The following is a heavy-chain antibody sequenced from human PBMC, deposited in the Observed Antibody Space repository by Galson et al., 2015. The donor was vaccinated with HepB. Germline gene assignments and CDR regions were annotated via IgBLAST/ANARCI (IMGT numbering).Heavy chain of an antibody. CDR1: GDSVSSNSAA. J-gene: IGHJ3*01. D-gene: IGHD5-12*01. V-gene: IGHV6-1*01. CDR2: TYYRSKWYK. CDR3: ARAPGREESGYDTDAFDL. Sequence: CAISGDSVSSNSAAWNWIRQSPSRGLEGLGRTYYRSKWYKDYAISVKSRISINPDTSKNQLSLQLQSVTPEDTAVYFCARAPGREESGYDTDAFDLWGQGTMVTVSS.